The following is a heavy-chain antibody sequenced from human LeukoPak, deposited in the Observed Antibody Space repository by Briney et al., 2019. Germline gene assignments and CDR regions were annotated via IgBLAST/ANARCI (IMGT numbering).Heavy chain of an antibody. Sequence: SSETLSLTCTVSGGSISSSSYYWGWIRQPPGKGLEWIGSIYYSGSTYYNPSLKSRVTISVDTSKNQFSLKLSSVTAADTAVYYCARGGYTYGYGYWGQGTLVTVSS. CDR1: GGSISSSSYY. CDR2: IYYSGST. V-gene: IGHV4-39*01. D-gene: IGHD5-18*01. J-gene: IGHJ4*02. CDR3: ARGGYTYGYGY.